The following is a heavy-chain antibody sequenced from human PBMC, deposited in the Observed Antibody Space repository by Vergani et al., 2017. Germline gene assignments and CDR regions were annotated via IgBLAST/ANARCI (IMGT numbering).Heavy chain of an antibody. V-gene: IGHV1-69*01. CDR2: IIPIFGTA. CDR1: GGTFSSYA. D-gene: IGHD4-23*01. Sequence: QVQLVQSGAEVKKPGSSVKVSCKASGGTFSSYAISWVRQAPGQGLEWMGGIIPIFGTAHYAQKFQGRVTITADESTSTAYMELSSLRSEDTAVYYCARGGFMTTVVTNAFDIWGQGTMVTVSS. CDR3: ARGGFMTTVVTNAFDI. J-gene: IGHJ3*02.